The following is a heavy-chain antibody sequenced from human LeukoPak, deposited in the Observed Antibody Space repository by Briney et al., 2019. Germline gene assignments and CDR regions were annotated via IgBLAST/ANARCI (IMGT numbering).Heavy chain of an antibody. Sequence: GGSLRLSCAASGFTFSSYSMNWVRQAPGKGLEWVSYISSSSSTIYYADSVKGRFTISRDNAKNSLYLQMNSLRVEDTAVYYCARIGSLSPFDWGQGTLVTVSS. J-gene: IGHJ4*02. CDR3: ARIGSLSPFD. CDR2: ISSSSSTI. V-gene: IGHV3-48*01. CDR1: GFTFSSYS. D-gene: IGHD6-6*01.